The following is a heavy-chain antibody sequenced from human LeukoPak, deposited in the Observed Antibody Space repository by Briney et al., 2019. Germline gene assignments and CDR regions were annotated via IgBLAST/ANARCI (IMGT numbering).Heavy chain of an antibody. CDR3: ARASITRVAFDI. CDR2: IYSRGST. V-gene: IGHV4-59*12. CDR1: GGSISSYY. Sequence: SETLSLTCTVSGGSISSYYWSWIRQPPGKGLEWIGYIYSRGSTNYNPSLKSRVTMSVDTSKNQSSLKLSSVTAADTAVYYCARASITRVAFDIWGQGTMVTVSS. D-gene: IGHD3-10*01. J-gene: IGHJ3*02.